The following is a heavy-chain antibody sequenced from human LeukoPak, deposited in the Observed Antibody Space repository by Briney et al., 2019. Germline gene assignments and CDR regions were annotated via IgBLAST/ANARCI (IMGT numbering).Heavy chain of an antibody. V-gene: IGHV1-69*04. CDR3: ARAPSGYYSKPGY. D-gene: IGHD3-22*01. CDR2: IIPILGIA. CDR1: GGTFSSYA. Sequence: ASVKVSCKASGGTFSSYAISWVRQAPGQGLEWMGRIIPILGIANYAQKFQGRVTITADKSTSTAYMELSSLRSEDTAVYYCARAPSGYYSKPGYWGQGTLVTVSS. J-gene: IGHJ4*02.